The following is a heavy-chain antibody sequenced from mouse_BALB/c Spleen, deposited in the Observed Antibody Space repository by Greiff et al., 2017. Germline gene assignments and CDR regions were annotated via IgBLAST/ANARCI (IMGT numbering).Heavy chain of an antibody. CDR3: AMDGNYDYYAMDY. CDR2: IDPYYGGT. J-gene: IGHJ4*01. D-gene: IGHD2-1*01. V-gene: IGHV1-39*01. CDR1: GYSFTGYN. Sequence: VHVKQSGPELEKPGASVKISCKASGYSFTGYNMNWVKQSNGKSLEWIGNIDPYYGGTSYNQKFKGKATLTVDKSSSTAYMQLKSLTSEDSAVYYCAMDGNYDYYAMDYWGQGTSVTVSS.